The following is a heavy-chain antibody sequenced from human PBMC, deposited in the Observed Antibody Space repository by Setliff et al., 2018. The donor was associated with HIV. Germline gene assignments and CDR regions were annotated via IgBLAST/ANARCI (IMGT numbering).Heavy chain of an antibody. Sequence: ETLSLSCAASGFTFSSYGMSWVRQAPGKGLEWVSAISGSGGSTYYADSVKGRFTISRDIAKNSVYLQMNSLRAEDTAVYYCAYSGDNVNDAFDLWGQGTMVTVSS. CDR1: GFTFSSYG. V-gene: IGHV3-23*01. CDR2: ISGSGGST. D-gene: IGHD6-19*01. J-gene: IGHJ3*01. CDR3: AYSGDNVNDAFDL.